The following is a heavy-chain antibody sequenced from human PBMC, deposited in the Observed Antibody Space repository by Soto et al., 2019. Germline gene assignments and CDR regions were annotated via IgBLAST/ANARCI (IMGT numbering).Heavy chain of an antibody. CDR1: GYTFTNYY. D-gene: IGHD4-17*01. Sequence: ASVKVSCKASGYTFTNYYIHWVRQAPGQGLESMGIINPNGGSTAYAQSFQGRVTLTRDTSTTTVYMELTSLRSEDTAVYYCVRVGDLTVEATAYGGLAYWGKGTMVTVSS. CDR2: INPNGGST. CDR3: VRVGDLTVEATAYGGLAY. J-gene: IGHJ4*02. V-gene: IGHV1-46*03.